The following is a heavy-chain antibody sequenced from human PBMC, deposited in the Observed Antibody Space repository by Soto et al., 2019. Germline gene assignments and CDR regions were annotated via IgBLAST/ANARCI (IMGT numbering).Heavy chain of an antibody. D-gene: IGHD1-7*01. Sequence: QVQLQQWGAGLLKPSETLSLTCAVYGGSFSGYYWSWIRQPPGKGLEWIGEINHSGSTNYNPSPKSLVTISQAPSKNQVSLKLTSVTAADTAVYYCARGSPRITGTTKFGYWGQGALVTVSS. V-gene: IGHV4-34*01. CDR1: GGSFSGYY. CDR3: ARGSPRITGTTKFGY. CDR2: INHSGST. J-gene: IGHJ4*02.